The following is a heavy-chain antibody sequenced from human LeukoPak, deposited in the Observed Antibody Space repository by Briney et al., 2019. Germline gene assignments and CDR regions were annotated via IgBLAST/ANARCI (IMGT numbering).Heavy chain of an antibody. CDR1: GFTFSSYA. D-gene: IGHD3-10*01. CDR3: AKAAVRGVIVYYYYYMDV. Sequence: PGGSLRLSCAASGFTFSSYAMSWVRQAPGKGLEWVSAISGSGGSTYYADSEKGRFTISRDNSKNTLYLQMNSLRAEDTAVYYCAKAAVRGVIVYYYYYMDVWGKGTTVTVSS. J-gene: IGHJ6*03. V-gene: IGHV3-23*01. CDR2: ISGSGGST.